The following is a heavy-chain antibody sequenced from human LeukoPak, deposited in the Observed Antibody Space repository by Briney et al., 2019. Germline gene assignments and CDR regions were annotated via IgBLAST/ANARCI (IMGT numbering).Heavy chain of an antibody. CDR3: ARTMDTAMLTGVGY. D-gene: IGHD5-18*01. CDR2: ISSSGYTM. J-gene: IGHJ4*02. Sequence: GGSLRLSCAASGFIFSDYYMSWIRQAPGKGLEWISYISSSGYTMYYADSVKGRFTIPRDNANNSVYLQMNSLRAEDTAVYFCARTMDTAMLTGVGYWGQGTLVTVSS. V-gene: IGHV3-11*01. CDR1: GFIFSDYY.